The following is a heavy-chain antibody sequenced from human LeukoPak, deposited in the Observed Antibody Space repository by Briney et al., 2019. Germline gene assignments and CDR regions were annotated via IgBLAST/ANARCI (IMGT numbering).Heavy chain of an antibody. V-gene: IGHV4-59*01. D-gene: IGHD2-15*01. CDR1: GGSISSY. CDR2: IYYSGGS. J-gene: IGHJ4*02. CDR3: ASGRAPSQN. Sequence: TSETLSLTCTVSGGSISSYWTWIRQPPGKGLEWIGYIYYSGGSNYNPSLKSRVTISIDTSKKQFSLRLTSVTAADTAVYYCASGRAPSQNWGQGTLVTVSS.